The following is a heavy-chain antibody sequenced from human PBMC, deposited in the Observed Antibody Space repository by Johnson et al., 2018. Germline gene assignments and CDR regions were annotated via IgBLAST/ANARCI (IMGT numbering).Heavy chain of an antibody. CDR3: ATRGYDAFDI. D-gene: IGHD3-22*01. CDR1: GGSISSYY. J-gene: IGHJ3*02. V-gene: IGHV4-59*01. CDR2: IYYSGST. Sequence: QVQLVQSGPGLVKPSETLSLTCTVSGGSISSYYWSWIRQPPGKGLEWIGYIYYSGSTNYTPSLKSRVTISVDTSKNQFSLKLSSVTAADTAVYYCATRGYDAFDIWGQGTMVTVSS.